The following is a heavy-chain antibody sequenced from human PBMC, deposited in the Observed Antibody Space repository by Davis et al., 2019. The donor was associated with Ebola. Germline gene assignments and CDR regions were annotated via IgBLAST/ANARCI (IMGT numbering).Heavy chain of an antibody. D-gene: IGHD2-21*02. CDR3: ARVRYCGGDCSRHYYYGMDV. J-gene: IGHJ6*04. Sequence: AASVKVSCKASGYTFTGYYLHWVRQAPGQGLEWLGRINLYSGGTNYAQKFQGRVTMTRDTSISTAYMELSRLTSDDTAVYYCARVRYCGGDCSRHYYYGMDVWGKGTTVTVSS. CDR2: INLYSGGT. V-gene: IGHV1-2*06. CDR1: GYTFTGYY.